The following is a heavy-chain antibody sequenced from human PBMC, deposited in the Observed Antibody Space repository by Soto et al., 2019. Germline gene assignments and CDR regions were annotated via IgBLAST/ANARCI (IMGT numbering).Heavy chain of an antibody. CDR1: GYTFTDYD. CDR2: ISVDNGNT. Sequence: QGQLVQSGAEVKKPGASVKVSCKASGYTFTDYDISWVRQAAGQGLEWMGWISVDNGNTKYVESLQGRVTMTTDTSSSTAYLEVRSLRSDDTTVYYCARTSVSNYNWFDPWGQGTLVAVSS. J-gene: IGHJ5*02. V-gene: IGHV1-18*01. D-gene: IGHD4-4*01. CDR3: ARTSVSNYNWFDP.